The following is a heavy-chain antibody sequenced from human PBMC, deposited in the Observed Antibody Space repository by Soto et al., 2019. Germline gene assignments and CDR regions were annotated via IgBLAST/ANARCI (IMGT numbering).Heavy chain of an antibody. D-gene: IGHD3-22*01. J-gene: IGHJ4*02. Sequence: EVQLVESGGDLVQPGGSLRLSCAASGFTVSNNYMSWVRQAPGKGLEWVSVIYTGGYTNYADSVKGRFTIYRDSSKNTLYLQMDSLRAEDTAVYYCAREAIIVIAAPEYYFDYWGQGTLVTVSS. CDR1: GFTVSNNY. CDR3: AREAIIVIAAPEYYFDY. CDR2: IYTGGYT. V-gene: IGHV3-66*01.